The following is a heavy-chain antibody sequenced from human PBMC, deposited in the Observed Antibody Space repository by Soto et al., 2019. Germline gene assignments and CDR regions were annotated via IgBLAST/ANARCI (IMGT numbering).Heavy chain of an antibody. CDR2: ISSTGRRT. V-gene: IGHV3-23*01. Sequence: PGGSLRLSCGTSGFTFGNYGMGWVRQAPGKGLYWVSGISSTGRRTYYADSVKGRFTISRDNSKNTLYLQMDSLRADDTAVYYCAKVAKCGVVIEYYDSWGQGSLVTVSS. CDR3: AKVAKCGVVIEYYDS. D-gene: IGHD3-3*01. J-gene: IGHJ4*02. CDR1: GFTFGNYG.